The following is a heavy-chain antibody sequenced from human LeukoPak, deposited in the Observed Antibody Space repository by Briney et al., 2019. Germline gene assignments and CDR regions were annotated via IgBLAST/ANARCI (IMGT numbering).Heavy chain of an antibody. CDR1: GFTFTSSA. Sequence: SVKVSCKASGFTFTSSAMQWVRQARGQRLEWIGWIVVGSGNTNYAQKFQERVTITRDMSTSTAYMELSSLRSEDTAVYYCAAPYYYDGYGMDAWGQGTTVTVSS. D-gene: IGHD3-22*01. CDR2: IVVGSGNT. J-gene: IGHJ6*02. V-gene: IGHV1-58*02. CDR3: AAPYYYDGYGMDA.